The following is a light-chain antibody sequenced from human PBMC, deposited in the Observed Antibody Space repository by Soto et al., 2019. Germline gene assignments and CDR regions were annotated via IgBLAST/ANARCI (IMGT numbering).Light chain of an antibody. J-gene: IGLJ1*01. CDR3: CSHSASYTFV. CDR2: DVT. CDR1: SSDVGGYNC. Sequence: QSLLTQPRSVSGSPGQSVTISCTGTSSDVGGYNCVSWYQQHPGKAPQLMIYDVTQRPSGVPDRFSGSKSGNTASLTISGLQAEDEADYYCCSHSASYTFVFGTGTKVTVL. V-gene: IGLV2-11*01.